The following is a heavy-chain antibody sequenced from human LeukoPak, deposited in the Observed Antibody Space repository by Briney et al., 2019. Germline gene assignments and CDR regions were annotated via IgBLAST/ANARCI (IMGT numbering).Heavy chain of an antibody. CDR1: GYTFTQYG. D-gene: IGHD3-10*01. J-gene: IGHJ4*02. Sequence: VSVKVSCKASGYTFTQYGISWVRQAPGQGLEWLGWISTYNGNTNYAQNLQGRVTMTTERSTSTAYMELRGLRSDDTAVYYCARDLNDVYYSSGRYGYWGQGTLVTVSS. V-gene: IGHV1-18*01. CDR2: ISTYNGNT. CDR3: ARDLNDVYYSSGRYGY.